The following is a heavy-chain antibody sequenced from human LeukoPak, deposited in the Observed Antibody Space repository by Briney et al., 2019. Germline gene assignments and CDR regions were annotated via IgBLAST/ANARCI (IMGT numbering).Heavy chain of an antibody. CDR2: IKEDGGEK. Sequence: GGSLRLSCAASGFTFSSYWMSWVRQAPGKGLEWVANIKEDGGEKYSVDSVKGRFTISRDNAKNSLYLQMNSLRAEDTAVYYCAELGITMIGGVWGKGTTVTISS. CDR3: AELGITMIGGV. V-gene: IGHV3-7*01. CDR1: GFTFSSYW. D-gene: IGHD3-10*02. J-gene: IGHJ6*04.